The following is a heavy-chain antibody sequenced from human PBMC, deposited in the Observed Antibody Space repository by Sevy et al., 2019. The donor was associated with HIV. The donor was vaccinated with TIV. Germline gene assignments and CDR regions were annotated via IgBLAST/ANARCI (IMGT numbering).Heavy chain of an antibody. CDR1: GFTFSSYG. Sequence: GGSLRLSCAASGFTFSSYGMHWVRQAPGKGLEWVAVISYDGSNKYYADSVKGRFTISRDNSKNTLYLQMNSLRAEDTAVYYCAKSSAGWYGDGGYWGQGTLVTVSS. D-gene: IGHD6-19*01. CDR3: AKSSAGWYGDGGY. J-gene: IGHJ4*02. CDR2: ISYDGSNK. V-gene: IGHV3-30*18.